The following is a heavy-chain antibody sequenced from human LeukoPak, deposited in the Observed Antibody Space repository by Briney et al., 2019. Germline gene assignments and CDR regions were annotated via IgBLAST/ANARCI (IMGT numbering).Heavy chain of an antibody. J-gene: IGHJ6*02. CDR2: INHSGST. Sequence: SETLSLTCAVYGGSFCGYYWSWIRQPPGKGLEWIGEINHSGSTNYNPSLKSRVTISVDTSKNQFSLKLSSVTAADTAVYYCARGRSGGMDVWGQGTTVTVSS. V-gene: IGHV4-34*01. CDR1: GGSFCGYY. D-gene: IGHD1-14*01. CDR3: ARGRSGGMDV.